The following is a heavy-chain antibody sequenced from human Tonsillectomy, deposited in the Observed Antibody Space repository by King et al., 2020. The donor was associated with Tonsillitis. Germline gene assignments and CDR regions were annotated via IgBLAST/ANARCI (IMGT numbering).Heavy chain of an antibody. V-gene: IGHV3-43D*03. CDR2: IIGDVVTT. D-gene: IGHD6-19*01. CDR3: VKGRAGRAVANLDY. J-gene: IGHJ4*02. Sequence: VQLVESGGAVVQPGGSLRLSFAASGFTLGDLVRHWVRQDPGKILQWSSLIIGDVVTTYYGNSVKGRFTISRDNSKSSLYLQMNSLRAEDTALYYCVKGRAGRAVANLDYWGQGTLVTVSS. CDR1: GFTLGDLV.